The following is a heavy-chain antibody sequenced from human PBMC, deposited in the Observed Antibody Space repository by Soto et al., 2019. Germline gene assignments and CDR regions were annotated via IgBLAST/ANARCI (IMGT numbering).Heavy chain of an antibody. Sequence: QVHLQESGPGLVTPSVTLSLTCTVSGFSITSNKCWCWVRQSPGKSLEWLGEIYHSGASYHNSAFSGRVTISMDKSKNPISLLMPSVSDADAAVYFCVRDSRYCADGGCSVMRTAFDVWRQGPLVTVSS. J-gene: IGHJ3*01. CDR3: VRDSRYCADGGCSVMRTAFDV. CDR2: IYHSGAS. CDR1: GFSITSNKC. D-gene: IGHD2-15*01. V-gene: IGHV4-4*02.